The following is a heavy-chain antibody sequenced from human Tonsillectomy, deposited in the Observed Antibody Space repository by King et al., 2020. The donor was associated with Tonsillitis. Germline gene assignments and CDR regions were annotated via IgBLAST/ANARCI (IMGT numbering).Heavy chain of an antibody. Sequence: VQLVESGGGVVQPGRSLRLSCAASGFTFSKYGMHWVRQAPGKGLEWVALIWSDGSYKDYADSVKGRFTISRDNSNNILYLQMNTLRVEDTAVYYCVREGPEPYSGGFDYWGQGTLVTVAS. D-gene: IGHD3-16*01. CDR3: VREGPEPYSGGFDY. CDR1: GFTFSKYG. V-gene: IGHV3-33*01. CDR2: IWSDGSYK. J-gene: IGHJ4*02.